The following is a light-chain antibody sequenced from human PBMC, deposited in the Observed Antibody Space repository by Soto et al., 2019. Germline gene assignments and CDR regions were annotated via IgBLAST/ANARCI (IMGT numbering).Light chain of an antibody. CDR2: EVS. J-gene: IGLJ2*01. V-gene: IGLV2-14*01. CDR1: SSDVGGYNY. Sequence: QSALTQPASVSGSPGQSITISCTGTSSDVGGYNYVSWYQQHPGKAPKLMIYEVSNRPSGVSNRFSGSKSGNTASLTISGLQVRDKAVNYSGSYQSTSPLVFGGGTNLTVL. CDR3: GSYQSTSPLV.